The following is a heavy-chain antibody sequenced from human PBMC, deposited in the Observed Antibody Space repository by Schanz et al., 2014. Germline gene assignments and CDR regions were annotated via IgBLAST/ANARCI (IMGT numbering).Heavy chain of an antibody. Sequence: QVQLQESGPGLVKPSQTLSLTCAVSGGSISSGGYSWSWIRQPPGKGLEWIGYIFFRGSTYYNPSLKSRVTISIDTSKNQFSRRRPSVTAADTAVYYCYGMDVWGQGTLVTVSS. J-gene: IGHJ6*02. CDR1: GGSISSGGYS. CDR2: IFFRGST. V-gene: IGHV4-30-4*07. CDR3: YGMDV.